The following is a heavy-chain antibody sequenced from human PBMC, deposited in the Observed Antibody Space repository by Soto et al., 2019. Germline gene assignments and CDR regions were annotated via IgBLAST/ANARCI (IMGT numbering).Heavy chain of an antibody. V-gene: IGHV5-51*01. Sequence: PGESLKISCKGSGYSFTSYWIGWVRQMPGKGLEWMGIIYPGDSDTRYSPSFQGQVTISADKSISTAYLQWSSLKASDTAMYYCARLHRLNVLRFLAPRPYYFDYWGQGTLATVSS. CDR2: IYPGDSDT. CDR1: GYSFTSYW. J-gene: IGHJ4*02. D-gene: IGHD3-3*01. CDR3: ARLHRLNVLRFLAPRPYYFDY.